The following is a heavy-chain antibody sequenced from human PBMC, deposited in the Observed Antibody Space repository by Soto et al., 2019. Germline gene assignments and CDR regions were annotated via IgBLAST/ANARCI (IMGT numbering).Heavy chain of an antibody. CDR1: VGTLSSYD. D-gene: IGHD6-13*01. V-gene: IGHV1-2*02. CDR2: VNPNNGDT. Sequence: ASVQVRCESSVGTLSSYDIICVRPDPGQGLEWMGWVNPNNGDTHYVQKFQGRVAMTADASISTGYMELTRLTSDDTALYYCTRRPMWRPQLIKDYGMDGWGQGNAVTFS. J-gene: IGHJ6*02. CDR3: TRRPMWRPQLIKDYGMDG.